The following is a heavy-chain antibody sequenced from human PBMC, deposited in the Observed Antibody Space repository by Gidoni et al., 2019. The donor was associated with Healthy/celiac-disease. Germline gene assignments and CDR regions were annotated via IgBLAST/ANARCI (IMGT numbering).Heavy chain of an antibody. Sequence: QVQLQQWGAGLLKPSETLSLTCAVYGGSFSGYYWSWIRQPPGKGLEWIGEINHSGSTNYNPSLKSRVTISVDTSKNQFSLKLSSVTAADTAVYYCARGRMYYDFWSGYYKSGVYFDYWGQGTLVTVSS. CDR3: ARGRMYYDFWSGYYKSGVYFDY. J-gene: IGHJ4*02. V-gene: IGHV4-34*01. CDR1: GGSFSGYY. D-gene: IGHD3-3*01. CDR2: INHSGST.